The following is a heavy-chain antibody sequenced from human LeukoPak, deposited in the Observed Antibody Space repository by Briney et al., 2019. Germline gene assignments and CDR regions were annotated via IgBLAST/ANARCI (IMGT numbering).Heavy chain of an antibody. Sequence: GASVKVSCKASGGTFSSYAISWVRQAPGQGLEWMGGIIPIFGTANYAQKFQGRVTITADKSTSTAYMELSSLRSEDTAVYYCARGSPVGEPSPYYYYMDVWGKGTTVTVSS. D-gene: IGHD1-14*01. V-gene: IGHV1-69*06. CDR2: IIPIFGTA. CDR1: GGTFSSYA. CDR3: ARGSPVGEPSPYYYYMDV. J-gene: IGHJ6*03.